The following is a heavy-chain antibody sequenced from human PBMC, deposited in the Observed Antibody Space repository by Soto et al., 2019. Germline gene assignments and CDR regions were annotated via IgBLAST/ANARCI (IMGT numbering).Heavy chain of an antibody. CDR1: GGTFSSYA. J-gene: IGHJ6*02. D-gene: IGHD5-12*01. CDR3: AKRYSGYDDHYYGMDV. Sequence: QVQLVQSGAEVKKPGSSVKVSCKASGGTFSSYAISGVRQAPGQGLEWMGGIIPIFGTANYAQKFQGRVTITADKSTSTAYMELSSLRSEDTAVYYCAKRYSGYDDHYYGMDVWGQGTTVTVSS. CDR2: IIPIFGTA. V-gene: IGHV1-69*06.